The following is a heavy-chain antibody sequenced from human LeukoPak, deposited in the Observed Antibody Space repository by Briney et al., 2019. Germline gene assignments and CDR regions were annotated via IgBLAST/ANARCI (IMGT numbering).Heavy chain of an antibody. CDR1: GGSISSSSYY. J-gene: IGHJ4*02. D-gene: IGHD2-15*01. CDR2: IYYSGST. V-gene: IGHV4-39*07. CDR3: ARVLGYCSGGSCLNYFDY. Sequence: PSETLSLTCTVSGGSISSSSYYWGWIRQPPGKGLEWIGSIYYSGSTYYNPSLKGRVTISVDTSKNQFSLKLSSVTAADTAVYYCARVLGYCSGGSCLNYFDYWGQGTLVTVSS.